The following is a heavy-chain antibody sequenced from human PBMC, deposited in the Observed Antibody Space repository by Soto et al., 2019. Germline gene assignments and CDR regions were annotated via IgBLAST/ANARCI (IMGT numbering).Heavy chain of an antibody. Sequence: EVQLVESGGGLVQRGGSLKLSCTASGFTFSDSPMHWVRQASGKGLEWVGRIRSKADSYATAYGASVKGRFTISRDDSKNTAYLQMNSLKTEDAAVYYCSSHSPEDMRRTWGQGTLVTVSS. CDR1: GFTFSDSP. D-gene: IGHD2-15*01. J-gene: IGHJ5*02. V-gene: IGHV3-73*02. CDR3: SSHSPEDMRRT. CDR2: IRSKADSYAT.